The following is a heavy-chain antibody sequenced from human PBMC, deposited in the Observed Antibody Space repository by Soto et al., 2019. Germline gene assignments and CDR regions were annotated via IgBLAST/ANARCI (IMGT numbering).Heavy chain of an antibody. D-gene: IGHD2-2*01. Sequence: PGESLKISCKGSGYSFTSYWICWVRQMPGKGLEWMGIIYPGDSDTRYSPSFQGQVTISADKSISTAYLQWSSLKASDTAMYYCARRPSPPNYGMDVWGQGTTVTVSS. CDR1: GYSFTSYW. CDR3: ARRPSPPNYGMDV. J-gene: IGHJ6*02. CDR2: IYPGDSDT. V-gene: IGHV5-51*01.